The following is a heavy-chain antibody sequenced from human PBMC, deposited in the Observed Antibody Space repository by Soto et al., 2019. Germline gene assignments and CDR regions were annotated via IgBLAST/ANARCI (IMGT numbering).Heavy chain of an antibody. Sequence: PGGSLRLSCAASGCTFTRYSMNWVRQSPGKGLEWVSSISSGSKTIYYAESVKGRFTVSRDNARNSQYLQMNSLRDEDTAVYYCAREDLLGVRSFDCWGQGTLVTVSS. CDR2: ISSGSKTI. D-gene: IGHD3-10*01. CDR3: AREDLLGVRSFDC. CDR1: GCTFTRYS. J-gene: IGHJ4*02. V-gene: IGHV3-48*02.